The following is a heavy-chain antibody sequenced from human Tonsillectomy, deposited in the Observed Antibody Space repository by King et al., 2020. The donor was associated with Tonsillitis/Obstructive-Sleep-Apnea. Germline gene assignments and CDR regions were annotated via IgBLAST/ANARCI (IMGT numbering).Heavy chain of an antibody. V-gene: IGHV3-48*02. CDR2: ISSGGTTI. CDR1: GFTFSDYS. D-gene: IGHD3-22*01. CDR3: ARMISWFDP. Sequence: VQLVESGGGLVQPGGSLTLSCAASGFTFSDYSMNWVRQAPGKGLEWVSYISSGGTTIYYADSVKGRFTISRDNAKNSLYLKMNSLRDEDTAVYYCARMISWFDPWGQGTLVTVSS. J-gene: IGHJ5*02.